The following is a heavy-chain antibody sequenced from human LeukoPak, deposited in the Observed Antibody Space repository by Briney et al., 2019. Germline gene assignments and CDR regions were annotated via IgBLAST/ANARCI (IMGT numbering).Heavy chain of an antibody. CDR2: INPNSGGT. CDR3: ARADVVGTTLFAAFDI. CDR1: GYTFTGYY. Sequence: ASVKVSCKASGYTFTGYYIHWVRQAPGQGPEWMGWINPNSGGTNYAQKFQGRVTVTRDTSITTTYMELNRLRSDDTAVYYCARADVVGTTLFAAFDIWGQGTMVTVSA. J-gene: IGHJ3*02. D-gene: IGHD1-1*01. V-gene: IGHV1-2*02.